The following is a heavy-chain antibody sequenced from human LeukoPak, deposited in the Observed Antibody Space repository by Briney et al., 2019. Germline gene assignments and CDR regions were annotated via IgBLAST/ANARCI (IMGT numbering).Heavy chain of an antibody. CDR1: GYTFTGYY. CDR3: ARDPTGYSSSWLSWYFDY. V-gene: IGHV1-2*02. J-gene: IGHJ4*02. D-gene: IGHD6-13*01. Sequence: ASVKVSCKASGYTFTGYYMHWVRQAPGQGLEWMGWINPNSGGTNYALKFQGRVTMTRDTSISTAYMELSRLRSDDTAVYYCARDPTGYSSSWLSWYFDYWGQGTLVTVSS. CDR2: INPNSGGT.